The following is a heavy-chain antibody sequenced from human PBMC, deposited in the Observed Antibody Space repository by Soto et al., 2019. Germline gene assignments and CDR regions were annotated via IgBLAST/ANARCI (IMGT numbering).Heavy chain of an antibody. CDR1: RDTFNKYA. D-gene: IGHD3-16*01. V-gene: IGHV1-69*01. CDR3: ARGETYLGV. J-gene: IGHJ6*02. Sequence: QGQLVQSGAEVKKPGSSVKVSCKTSRDTFNKYAFNWVRQAPGQGLEWMGWIIPIFSSRNYAEKFQGRVTITAEDSTSTAYMELRSLRFEDTAVYYCARGETYLGVWDQGTTVTVSS. CDR2: IIPIFSSR.